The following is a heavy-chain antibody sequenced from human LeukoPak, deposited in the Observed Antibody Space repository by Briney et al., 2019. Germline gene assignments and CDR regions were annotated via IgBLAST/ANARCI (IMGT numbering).Heavy chain of an antibody. V-gene: IGHV1-24*01. Sequence: ASVKVSCKVSGYTLTELSMHWVRQAPGKGLEWMGGFDPEDGETIYAQKFQGRVTMTEDTSTDTAYMELSSLRSEDTAVYYCATISSYYYDSSGTQFDDWGQGTLVTVSS. CDR2: FDPEDGET. CDR1: GYTLTELS. J-gene: IGHJ4*02. D-gene: IGHD3-22*01. CDR3: ATISSYYYDSSGTQFDD.